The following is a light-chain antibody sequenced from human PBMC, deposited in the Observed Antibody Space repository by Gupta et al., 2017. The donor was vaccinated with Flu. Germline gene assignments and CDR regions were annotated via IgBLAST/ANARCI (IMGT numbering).Light chain of an antibody. CDR2: KNN. V-gene: IGLV1-47*01. J-gene: IGLJ3*02. CDR1: SSNIGSNY. CDR3: ATWDDSLSGWV. Sequence: QSVLPHPPSASGTPGQRVTISCSGSSSNIGSNYIYWYQQLPGTAPKILIYKNNQRPSGVPERVAGAKSGTSASLAIRGLRSEDEADYYCATWDDSLSGWVFGGGNKLTGL.